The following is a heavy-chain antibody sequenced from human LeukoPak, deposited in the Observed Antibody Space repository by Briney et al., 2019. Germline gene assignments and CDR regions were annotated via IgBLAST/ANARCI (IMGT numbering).Heavy chain of an antibody. CDR1: CGSVSSYF. CDR2: IYYSGST. Sequence: PSETLSLTCIVSCGSVSSYFWSWIRQPPGKGLEWIGYIYYSGSTNYNPSLKSRVTISVDTSKNQFSLKLSSVTAADTAVYYCARRSGSGWWFDYWGQGTLVTLSS. J-gene: IGHJ4*02. V-gene: IGHV4-59*08. CDR3: ARRSGSGWWFDY. D-gene: IGHD6-19*01.